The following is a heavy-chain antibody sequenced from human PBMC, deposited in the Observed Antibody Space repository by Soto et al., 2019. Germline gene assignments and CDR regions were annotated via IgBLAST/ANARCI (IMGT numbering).Heavy chain of an antibody. D-gene: IGHD2-15*01. CDR2: IYYSGDT. Sequence: PSETLSLTCTVSGGSISSDSFYWAWIRQPPGKGLEWISIIYYSGDTYYNPSLAGRLTMSVDTSNQFSLTLRSVTAADTALYYCARNQPQRYCSGGTCRPAYGMDVWGQGTTVTVSS. CDR3: ARNQPQRYCSGGTCRPAYGMDV. CDR1: GGSISSDSFY. V-gene: IGHV4-39*01. J-gene: IGHJ6*02.